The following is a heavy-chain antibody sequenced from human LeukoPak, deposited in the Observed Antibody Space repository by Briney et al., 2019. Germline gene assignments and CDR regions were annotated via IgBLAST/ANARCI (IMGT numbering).Heavy chain of an antibody. V-gene: IGHV4-59*01. D-gene: IGHD3-9*01. CDR2: IDYRGNS. CDR1: GGSISSYS. J-gene: IGHJ3*02. Sequence: TSETLSLTCSVSGGSISSYSWSWIRQPPGKGLEWIGYIDYRGNSNYNPSLKSRVTISADPSKNQFSLKLTSVTAADTAVYHCGRGHPVADWAVDIWGRGTMVTVSS. CDR3: GRGHPVADWAVDI.